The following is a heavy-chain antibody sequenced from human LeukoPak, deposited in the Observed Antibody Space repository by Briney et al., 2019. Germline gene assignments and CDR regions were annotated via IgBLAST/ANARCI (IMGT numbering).Heavy chain of an antibody. CDR2: IYYSGST. D-gene: IGHD6-13*01. J-gene: IGHJ6*03. CDR3: ARDFAAAGYYYHMDV. Sequence: SETLSLTCTVSGGSISSYYWSWIRQPPGKGLEWIGYIYYSGSTNYNPTLKSRVTISVDTSKNQFSLKLSSVTAADTAVYYCARDFAAAGYYYHMDVWGKGTMVTVSS. V-gene: IGHV4-59*12. CDR1: GGSISSYY.